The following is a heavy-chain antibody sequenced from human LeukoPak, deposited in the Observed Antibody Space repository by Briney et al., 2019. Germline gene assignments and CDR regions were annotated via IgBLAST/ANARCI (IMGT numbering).Heavy chain of an antibody. Sequence: SETLSLTCAVSDYSINSNNWWVWIRQPPGKGLEWIGYIYHSGSTSYNPSLKSRVSMSLDTTKNQFSLKLSSVTAVDTAVYYCARGPGVAYYYGMDVWGQGTTVTVSS. D-gene: IGHD3-3*01. CDR1: DYSINSNNW. CDR2: IYHSGST. V-gene: IGHV4-28*01. J-gene: IGHJ6*02. CDR3: ARGPGVAYYYGMDV.